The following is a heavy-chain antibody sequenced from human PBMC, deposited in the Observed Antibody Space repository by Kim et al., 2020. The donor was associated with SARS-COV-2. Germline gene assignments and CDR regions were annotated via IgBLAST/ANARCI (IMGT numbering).Heavy chain of an antibody. D-gene: IGHD3-22*01. Sequence: SETLSLTCTVSGGSISSSSYYWGWIRQPPGKGLEWIGSIYYSGSTYYNPSLKSRVTISVDTSKNQFSLKLSSVTAADTAVYYCAGLGDSSGYYRGSLDYWGQGTLVTVSS. CDR3: AGLGDSSGYYRGSLDY. CDR2: IYYSGST. CDR1: GGSISSSSYY. J-gene: IGHJ4*02. V-gene: IGHV4-39*01.